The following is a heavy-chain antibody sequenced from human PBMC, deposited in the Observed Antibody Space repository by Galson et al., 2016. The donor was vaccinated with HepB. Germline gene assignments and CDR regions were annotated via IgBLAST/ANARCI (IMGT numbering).Heavy chain of an antibody. CDR3: ARGGLVGARPGGDWFDP. D-gene: IGHD1-26*01. J-gene: IGHJ5*02. CDR2: INSDGSSA. V-gene: IGHV3-74*01. CDR1: GITFSSYW. Sequence: SLRLPCAASGITFSSYWMHWVRQAPGKGLVWVSRINSDGSSASYADSVKGRFTISRDNAKKTVYLQMNSLRDEDTAVYYWARGGLVGARPGGDWFDPWGQGTLVIVSS.